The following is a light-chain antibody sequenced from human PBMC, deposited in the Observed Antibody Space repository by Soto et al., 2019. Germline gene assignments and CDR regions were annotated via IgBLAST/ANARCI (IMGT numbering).Light chain of an antibody. V-gene: IGKV4-1*01. J-gene: IGKJ4*01. Sequence: DIVMTQSPDSLAVSLGERATINCKSSQSVLYRSNNKNYLGWYQQKPGKPPKLLIYWASARESGVPDRFSGSGSGTDFTLTISSLQAEEVAVYYCQQYYSTPLTFGGGTKVEIK. CDR3: QQYYSTPLT. CDR1: QSVLYRSNNKNY. CDR2: WAS.